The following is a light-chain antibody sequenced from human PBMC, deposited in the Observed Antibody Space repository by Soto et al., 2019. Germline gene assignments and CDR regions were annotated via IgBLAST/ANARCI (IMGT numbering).Light chain of an antibody. CDR2: EVS. CDR1: SSDVGGYNY. J-gene: IGLJ1*01. V-gene: IGLV2-14*01. CDR3: SSYTSRSTRV. Sequence: QSALTQPASVSGSPGQSITISCTGTSSDVGGYNYVSWYQQHPGKAPKLMIYEVSNRPSGVSNRFSGSKSGNTASLTISGLQAEDEADYYCSSYTSRSTRVFGTVTKLTVL.